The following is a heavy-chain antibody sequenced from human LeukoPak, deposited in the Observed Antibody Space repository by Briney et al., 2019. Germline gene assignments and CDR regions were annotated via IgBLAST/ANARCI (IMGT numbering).Heavy chain of an antibody. Sequence: ASVKVSCKASGYTFTSYYMHWVRQAPGQGLEWMGIINPSGGSTSYAQKFQGRVTMTRDMSTSTAYMELRSIKSEDTAVYYCARDGRSTSSMDYWGQGTLVTVSS. CDR2: INPSGGST. CDR3: ARDGRSTSSMDY. D-gene: IGHD6-6*01. V-gene: IGHV1-46*01. CDR1: GYTFTSYY. J-gene: IGHJ4*02.